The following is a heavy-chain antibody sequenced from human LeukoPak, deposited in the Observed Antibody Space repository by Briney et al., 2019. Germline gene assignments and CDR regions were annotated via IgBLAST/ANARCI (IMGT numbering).Heavy chain of an antibody. CDR1: GYRFSNYW. Sequence: GESLKISCQGSGYRFSNYWIVWMRPMPGKGLEGMGIFYPGESDTRYSPSFQGQVTISADRSDNPAYLQCSNLKTSDTAMYYCARLLRSQLLPLLLYWGQGTLVTVSS. CDR2: FYPGESDT. J-gene: IGHJ4*02. CDR3: ARLLRSQLLPLLLY. D-gene: IGHD1-1*01. V-gene: IGHV5-51*01.